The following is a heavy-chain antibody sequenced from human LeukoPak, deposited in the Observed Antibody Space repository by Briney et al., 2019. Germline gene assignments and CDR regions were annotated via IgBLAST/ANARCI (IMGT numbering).Heavy chain of an antibody. D-gene: IGHD6-13*01. J-gene: IGHJ4*02. CDR1: GYSISSGYY. CDR2: IYHSGST. Sequence: SETLSLTCTVSGYSISSGYYWGWIRQPPGKGLEWIGSIYHSGSTYYNPSLKSRVTISVDTSKNQFSLKLSSVTAADTAVYYCARDRSRAMYSSSWLPDYWGQGTLVTVSS. V-gene: IGHV4-38-2*02. CDR3: ARDRSRAMYSSSWLPDY.